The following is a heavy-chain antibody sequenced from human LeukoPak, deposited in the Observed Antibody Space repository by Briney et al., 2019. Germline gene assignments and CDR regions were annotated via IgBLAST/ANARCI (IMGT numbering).Heavy chain of an antibody. CDR3: ASNTLPSWWTTTGDY. CDR2: ISYDGSNK. J-gene: IGHJ4*02. CDR1: GFTLSSYA. D-gene: IGHD2-8*02. Sequence: GGSLRLSCAASGFTLSSYAMHWVRQAPGKGLEWVAVISYDGSNKYYADSVKGRFTISRDNSKNTLYLQMNSLRAEDTAVYYCASNTLPSWWTTTGDYWGQGTLVTVSS. V-gene: IGHV3-30-3*01.